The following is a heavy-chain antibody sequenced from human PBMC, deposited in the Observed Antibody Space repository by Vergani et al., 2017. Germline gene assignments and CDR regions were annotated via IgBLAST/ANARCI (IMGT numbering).Heavy chain of an antibody. D-gene: IGHD2-21*01. CDR1: GYTFNTYD. V-gene: IGHV7-4-1*02. Sequence: QVLVVQSGSEFKKPGASVKVSCKTSGYTFNTYDICWVRQAPGQGLEWMGWINTNNGDPTYDQDFTGRFIFSLDTSASTAYLEINNLKPEDTAFYYFAREGGPHSIWGQGTLVTVSS. CDR2: INTNNGDP. J-gene: IGHJ4*03. CDR3: AREGGPHSI.